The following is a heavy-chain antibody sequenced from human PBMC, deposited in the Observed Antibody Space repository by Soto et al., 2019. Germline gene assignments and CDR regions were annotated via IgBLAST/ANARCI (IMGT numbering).Heavy chain of an antibody. CDR2: IYYSGST. Sequence: QVQLQESGPGLVKPSQSLSLTCTVSGGSINRGTYYWTWIRQHPGKGLEWIGYIYYSGSTYYNPFSGSRVSMSVDTLKNLFSLKRSAVTAADTAVYFCAIGPSSWPHHLVSWCLLTLVTVSS. D-gene: IGHD6-13*01. V-gene: IGHV4-31*03. CDR3: AIGPSSWPHHLVS. CDR1: GGSINRGTYY. J-gene: IGHJ4*02.